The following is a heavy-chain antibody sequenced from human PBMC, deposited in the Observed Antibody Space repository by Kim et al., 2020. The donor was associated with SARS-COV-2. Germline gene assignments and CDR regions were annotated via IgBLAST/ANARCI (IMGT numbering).Heavy chain of an antibody. Sequence: VKGRFTISRDNSKNTLYLQMNSLRAEDTAVYYCAKDGSDYYDSSGYLFDPWGQGTLVTVSS. V-gene: IGHV3-30*02. J-gene: IGHJ5*02. CDR3: AKDGSDYYDSSGYLFDP. D-gene: IGHD3-22*01.